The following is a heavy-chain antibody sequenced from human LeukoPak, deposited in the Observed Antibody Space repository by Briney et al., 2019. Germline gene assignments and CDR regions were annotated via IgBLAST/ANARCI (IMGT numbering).Heavy chain of an antibody. CDR2: IIPIFGTA. Sequence: ASVKVSCKASGGTFSSYAISWVRQAPGQGREWMGGIIPIFGTANYAQKFQGRVTITTDESTSTAYMELSSLRSEDTAVYYRARVGRAYYDSSGYFIFDYWGQGTLVTVSS. J-gene: IGHJ4*02. D-gene: IGHD3-22*01. CDR1: GGTFSSYA. V-gene: IGHV1-69*05. CDR3: ARVGRAYYDSSGYFIFDY.